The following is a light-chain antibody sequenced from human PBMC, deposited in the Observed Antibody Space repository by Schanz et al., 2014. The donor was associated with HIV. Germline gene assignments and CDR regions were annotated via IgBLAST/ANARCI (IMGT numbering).Light chain of an antibody. J-gene: IGKJ1*01. CDR2: DAS. V-gene: IGKV3-20*01. Sequence: EIVMTQSPATLSVSPGERATLSCRASQSIRSNLAWYQQKAGQAPRLLIFDASNRATGIPDRFSGGESGTDFTLTINRMEPEDYAVYYCQQYGSSPWTFGQGTRVDVK. CDR3: QQYGSSPWT. CDR1: QSIRSN.